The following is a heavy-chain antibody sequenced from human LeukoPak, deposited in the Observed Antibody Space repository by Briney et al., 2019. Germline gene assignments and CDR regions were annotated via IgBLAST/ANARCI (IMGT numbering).Heavy chain of an antibody. V-gene: IGHV1-8*01. CDR1: GYTFTSYD. CDR2: MNPNSGNT. Sequence: ASVKVSCKASGYTFTSYDINWVRQATGQGLEWMGWMNPNSGNTGYAQKFRGRVTMTRNTSISTAYMELSSLRSEDTAVYYCARGKRRITIFGVVPPLLYFDYWGQGTLVTVSS. D-gene: IGHD3-3*01. CDR3: ARGKRRITIFGVVPPLLYFDY. J-gene: IGHJ4*02.